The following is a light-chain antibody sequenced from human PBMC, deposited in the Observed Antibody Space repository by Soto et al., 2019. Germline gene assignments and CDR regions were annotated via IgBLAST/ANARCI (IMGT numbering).Light chain of an antibody. Sequence: SYELTQPSSVSVSPGQTAMITCSGDVLAKKYARWFQQQPGQAPVLVIYKDSDRPSGIPERFSGFSSGTTVTLTISGAQVEDEADYYCYSAADNTRVFGGGTKLTVL. CDR1: VLAKKY. CDR3: YSAADNTRV. V-gene: IGLV3-27*01. J-gene: IGLJ2*01. CDR2: KDS.